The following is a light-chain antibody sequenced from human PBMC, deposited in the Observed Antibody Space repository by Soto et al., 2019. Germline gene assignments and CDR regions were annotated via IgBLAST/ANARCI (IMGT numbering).Light chain of an antibody. J-gene: IGLJ2*01. Sequence: QSALTQPRSVSGSPGQSVTISCTGTNSDVGHYNYVSWYQQHPGKAPKLIIFDVDKRPSGVPDRFSGSKSGNTASLTISGLQAEDEAVYSCCSYAGSSWIFGGGTQLTVL. CDR2: DVD. CDR3: CSYAGSSWI. CDR1: NSDVGHYNY. V-gene: IGLV2-11*01.